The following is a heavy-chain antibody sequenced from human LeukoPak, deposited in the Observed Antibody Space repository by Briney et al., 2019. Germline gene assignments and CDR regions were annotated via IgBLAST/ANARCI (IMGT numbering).Heavy chain of an antibody. V-gene: IGHV3-30*18. CDR1: GVAYSSYG. J-gene: IGHJ4*02. CDR3: AKGKIFDY. Sequence: PGRSLGLYCGASGVAYSSYGNHGVRRALGKGLEWVAVISYDGSNKYYADSVKGRFTISRDNSKNTLYLQMNSLRAEDTAVYYCAKGKIFDYWGQGTLVTVSS. D-gene: IGHD3-10*01. CDR2: ISYDGSNK.